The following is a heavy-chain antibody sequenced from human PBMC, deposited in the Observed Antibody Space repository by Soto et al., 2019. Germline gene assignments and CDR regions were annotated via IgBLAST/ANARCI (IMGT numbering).Heavy chain of an antibody. CDR1: GGSISSGGYS. D-gene: IGHD6-19*01. CDR3: GRGGLLPDY. Sequence: QLQLQESGSGLVKPSQTLSLTCAVSGGSISSGGYSWSWIRQPPGKGLEWIGYISHSGSTYFNPSLKSRVTLSVDRSKNQFSLKLSSVTAADTAMYYCGRGGLLPDYWGQGTLVTVSS. J-gene: IGHJ4*02. CDR2: ISHSGST. V-gene: IGHV4-30-2*01.